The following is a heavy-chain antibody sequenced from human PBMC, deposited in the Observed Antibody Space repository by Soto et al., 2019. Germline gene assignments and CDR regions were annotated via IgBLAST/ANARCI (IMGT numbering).Heavy chain of an antibody. CDR1: GYTFTSYY. Sequence: ASVKVSCKASGYTFTSYYMHWVRQAPGQGLEWMGIINPSGGSTSYAQKFQGRVTMTTDTSTSTAYMELRSLRSDDTAVYYCAREPNYFDYWDQGTLVTGSS. CDR2: INPSGGST. CDR3: AREPNYFDY. J-gene: IGHJ4*02. V-gene: IGHV1-46*01.